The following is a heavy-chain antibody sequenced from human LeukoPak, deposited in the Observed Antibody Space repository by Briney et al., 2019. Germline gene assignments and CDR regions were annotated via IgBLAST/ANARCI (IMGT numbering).Heavy chain of an antibody. Sequence: GGSLRLSCAASGFTFSSYSMNWVRQAPGKGLEWVSSISSSSSYIYYADSVKGRFTISRDNAKNSLYLQMNSLRAEDTAVYYCARVRDIVVVTAIRQGVDYWGQGTLVTVSS. D-gene: IGHD2-21*02. J-gene: IGHJ4*02. CDR3: ARVRDIVVVTAIRQGVDY. CDR2: ISSSSSYI. V-gene: IGHV3-21*01. CDR1: GFTFSSYS.